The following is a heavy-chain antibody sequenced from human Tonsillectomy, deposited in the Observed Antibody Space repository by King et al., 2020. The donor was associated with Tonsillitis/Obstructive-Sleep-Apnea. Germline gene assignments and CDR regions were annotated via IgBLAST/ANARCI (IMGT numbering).Heavy chain of an antibody. Sequence: VQLVESGGGLVQPGGSLRLSCAASGFTFSSYEMNWVRQAPGKGLEWVSYISSSGSTIYYADSVKGRFTISRDNAKNSLYLQMNSLRAEDTAVYYCARGKRCRRTSCYMYIRGYFAYWGQGTLVTVSS. CDR1: GFTFSSYE. J-gene: IGHJ4*02. D-gene: IGHD2-2*02. V-gene: IGHV3-48*03. CDR2: ISSSGSTI. CDR3: ARGKRCRRTSCYMYIRGYFAY.